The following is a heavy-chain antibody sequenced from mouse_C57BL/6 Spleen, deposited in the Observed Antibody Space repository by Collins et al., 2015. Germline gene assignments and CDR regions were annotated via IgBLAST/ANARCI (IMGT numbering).Heavy chain of an antibody. CDR1: GYTFTSYW. CDR3: ARDYSNYRSFFAY. J-gene: IGHJ3*01. Sequence: QVQLQQPGAELVRPGTSVKLSCKASGYTFTSYWMHWVKQRPGQGLEWIGVIDPSDSYTNYNQKFKGKATLTVDTSSSTAYMQLSSLTSEDSAVYYCARDYSNYRSFFAYWGQGTLVTVSA. D-gene: IGHD2-5*01. CDR2: IDPSDSYT. V-gene: IGHV1-59*01.